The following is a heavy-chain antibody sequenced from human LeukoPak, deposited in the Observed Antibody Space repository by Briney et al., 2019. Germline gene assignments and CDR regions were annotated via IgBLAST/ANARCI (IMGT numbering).Heavy chain of an antibody. CDR3: AKRAGGGSSSSSPFDY. CDR1: GFTFSSYG. V-gene: IGHV3-33*06. J-gene: IGHJ4*02. Sequence: GGSLRLSCAASGFTFSSYGMHWVRQAPGKGLEWVAVILSDGSKEFYTDSVKGRFTISRDNSKNTLYLQMNSLRAEDTAVYYCAKRAGGGSSSSSPFDYWGQGTLVTVSS. CDR2: ILSDGSKE. D-gene: IGHD6-6*01.